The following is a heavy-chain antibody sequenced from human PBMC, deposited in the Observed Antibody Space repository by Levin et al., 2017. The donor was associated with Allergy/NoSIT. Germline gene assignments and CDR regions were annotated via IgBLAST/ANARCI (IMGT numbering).Heavy chain of an antibody. CDR2: TSYDEYNK. V-gene: IGHV3-30-3*01. Sequence: GGSLRLSCAASGFTFSNFAMHWVRQAPGKGLEWVSVTSYDEYNKFYADSVKGRYTISRDNSKNTLFLQMDSLRPEDTAMYYSARGTPTMTMRGLAFDFWGRGTMVSVSS. CDR3: ARGTPTMTMRGLAFDF. CDR1: GFTFSNFA. J-gene: IGHJ3*01. D-gene: IGHD4/OR15-4a*01.